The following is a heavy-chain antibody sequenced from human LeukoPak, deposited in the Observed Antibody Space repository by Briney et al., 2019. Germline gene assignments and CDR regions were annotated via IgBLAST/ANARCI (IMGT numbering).Heavy chain of an antibody. V-gene: IGHV1-18*01. CDR1: VYIFSNYG. CDR2: ISAKNGDT. J-gene: IGHJ4*02. CDR3: ARDVPGTTPFDY. D-gene: IGHD1-7*01. Sequence: ASVTVSCTASVYIFSNYGISWVRQAPGQGREWMGWISAKNGDTNYIQKFRGRVTMTTDTSTSTAYMELWSLRSDDTAVYYCARDVPGTTPFDYWGQGTLVTVSS.